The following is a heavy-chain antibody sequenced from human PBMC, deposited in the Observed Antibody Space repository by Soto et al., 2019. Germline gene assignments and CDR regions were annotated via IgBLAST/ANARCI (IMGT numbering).Heavy chain of an antibody. J-gene: IGHJ6*02. Sequence: SETLSLTCTVSGGSISSGDYYWSRIRQPPGKGLEWIGYIYYSGSTYYNPSLKSRVTISVDTSKNQFSLKLSSATAADTAVYYCARDRRGAAAGTNYYYGMDVWGQGATVTVSS. CDR2: IYYSGST. CDR1: GGSISSGDYY. V-gene: IGHV4-30-4*01. CDR3: ARDRRGAAAGTNYYYGMDV. D-gene: IGHD6-13*01.